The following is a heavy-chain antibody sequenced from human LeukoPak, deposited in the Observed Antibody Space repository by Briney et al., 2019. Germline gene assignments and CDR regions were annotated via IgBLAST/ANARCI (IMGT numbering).Heavy chain of an antibody. Sequence: PSETLSLICTVSGGPNSSSYRSWIRQPPGEGLEWIGHIYYIGSTKYNPSLESRVTISLDTSKNQLSLKLSSVTAADTAVYYCARLIAARPRAYFVYSGQGALFTVSS. CDR3: ARLIAARPRAYFVY. CDR2: IYYIGST. J-gene: IGHJ4*02. V-gene: IGHV4-59*01. CDR1: GGPNSSSY. D-gene: IGHD6-6*01.